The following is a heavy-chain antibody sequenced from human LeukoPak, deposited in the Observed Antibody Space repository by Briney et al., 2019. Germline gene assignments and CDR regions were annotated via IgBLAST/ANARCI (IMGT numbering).Heavy chain of an antibody. CDR1: GYTFTGYY. Sequence: ASVKVSCKASGYTFTGYYMHWVRQAPGQGLEWMGWINPNSGGTNYAQKFQGRVTMTRDTSISTAYMELRSLRSDDTAVYYCARRLALLWFDPWGQGTLVTVSS. D-gene: IGHD1-7*01. J-gene: IGHJ5*02. CDR2: INPNSGGT. V-gene: IGHV1-2*02. CDR3: ARRLALLWFDP.